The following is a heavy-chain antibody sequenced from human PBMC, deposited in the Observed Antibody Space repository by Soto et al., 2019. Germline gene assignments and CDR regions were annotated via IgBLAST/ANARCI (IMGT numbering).Heavy chain of an antibody. D-gene: IGHD4-17*01. J-gene: IGHJ4*02. V-gene: IGHV3-30-3*01. CDR2: ISYDGSNK. Sequence: QVQLVESGGGVVQPGRSLRLSCAASGFTFSSYAMHWVRQAPGKGLEWVAVISYDGSNKYYADSVKGRFTISRDNSKNTLYLQMNSLRAEDTAVYYCARDYGDIFDYWGQRTLVTVSS. CDR1: GFTFSSYA. CDR3: ARDYGDIFDY.